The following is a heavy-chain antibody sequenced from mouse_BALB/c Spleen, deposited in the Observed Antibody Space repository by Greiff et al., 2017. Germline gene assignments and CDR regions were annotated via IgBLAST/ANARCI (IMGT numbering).Heavy chain of an antibody. Sequence: VQLQQSGPELVKPGASVKMSCKASGYTFTSYVMHWVKQKPGQGLEWIGYINPYNDGTKYNEKFKGKATLTSDKSSSTAYMELSSLTSEDSAVYYCASPYDYIWFAYWGQGTLVTVSA. V-gene: IGHV1-14*01. CDR3: ASPYDYIWFAY. CDR2: INPYNDGT. CDR1: GYTFTSYV. J-gene: IGHJ3*01. D-gene: IGHD2-4*01.